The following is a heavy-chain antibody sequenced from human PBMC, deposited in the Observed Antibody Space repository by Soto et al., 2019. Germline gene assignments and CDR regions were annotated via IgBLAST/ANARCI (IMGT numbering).Heavy chain of an antibody. Sequence: ASVKVSCKASGYTFTSYAMHWVRQAPGQRLEWMGWINAGNGNTKYSQKFQGRVTITRDTSASTAYMELSSLRSEDTAVYYCARDWGGIAVAGAFDIWGQGTMVTVSS. V-gene: IGHV1-3*01. CDR2: INAGNGNT. D-gene: IGHD6-19*01. CDR3: ARDWGGIAVAGAFDI. CDR1: GYTFTSYA. J-gene: IGHJ3*02.